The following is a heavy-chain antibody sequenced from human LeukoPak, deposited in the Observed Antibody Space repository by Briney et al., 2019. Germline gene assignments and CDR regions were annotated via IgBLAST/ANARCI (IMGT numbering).Heavy chain of an antibody. Sequence: GGSLRLSCAASGFTFSDYSMNWVRQAPGKGLQWISYIGIDSGNTNYADSVKGRFTISGDKAKNSLYLQMNSLRVEDTAVYYCGKDYKYAFDNCGQGTLVTVSS. CDR3: GKDYKYAFDN. D-gene: IGHD5-24*01. CDR2: IGIDSGNT. V-gene: IGHV3-48*01. J-gene: IGHJ4*02. CDR1: GFTFSDYS.